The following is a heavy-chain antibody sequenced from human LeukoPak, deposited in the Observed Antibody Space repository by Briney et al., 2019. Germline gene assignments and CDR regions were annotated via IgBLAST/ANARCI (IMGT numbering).Heavy chain of an antibody. D-gene: IGHD6-19*01. CDR2: INPNSGGT. Sequence: ASVKVSCEASGYTFTGYYMHWVRQAPGQGLEWMGWINPNSGGTNYAQKFQGRVTMTRDTSISTAYMELSRLRSDDTAVYYCASAYSSGWYYFDYWGQGTLVTVSS. CDR1: GYTFTGYY. CDR3: ASAYSSGWYYFDY. J-gene: IGHJ4*02. V-gene: IGHV1-2*02.